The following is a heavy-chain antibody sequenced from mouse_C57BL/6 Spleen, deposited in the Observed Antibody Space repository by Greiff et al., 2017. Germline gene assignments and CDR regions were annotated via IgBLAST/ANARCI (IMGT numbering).Heavy chain of an antibody. V-gene: IGHV6-3*01. Sequence: DVHLVESGGGLVQPGGSMKLSCVASGFTFSNYWMNWVRQSPEKGLEWVAQIRLKSDNYATHYAESVKGRFTISRDDSKSSVYLQMNNLRAEDTGIYYCTAYYGSNYYFDYWGQGTTLTVSS. CDR3: TAYYGSNYYFDY. D-gene: IGHD1-1*01. CDR1: GFTFSNYW. J-gene: IGHJ2*01. CDR2: IRLKSDNYAT.